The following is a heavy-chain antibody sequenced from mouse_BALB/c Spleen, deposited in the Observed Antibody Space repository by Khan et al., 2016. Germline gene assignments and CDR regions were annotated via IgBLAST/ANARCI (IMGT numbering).Heavy chain of an antibody. V-gene: IGHV9-2-1*01. CDR2: INTETGEP. CDR1: GYTFTDYS. CDR3: ALPITTGYWYFDV. Sequence: QIQLVQSGPELKKPGETVKISCKASGYTFTDYSMHWVKQAPGKGLKWMGWINTETGEPTYADDFKGRFAFSLETSARTAYLQINNLKNEDTATYFCALPITTGYWYFDVWGAETTVTVSS. D-gene: IGHD2-4*01. J-gene: IGHJ1*01.